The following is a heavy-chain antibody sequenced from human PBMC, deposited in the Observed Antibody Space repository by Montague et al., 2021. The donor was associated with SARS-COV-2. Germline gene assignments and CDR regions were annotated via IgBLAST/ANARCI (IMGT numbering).Heavy chain of an antibody. V-gene: IGHV6-1*01. CDR1: GDSVSSKSVA. CDR3: ASSGITLTGLDAFDI. Sequence: CAISGDSVSSKSVAWNWIRQSPSRGLEWLGRTYYRSKWDSDYAESVKRRLVITPDTSKNQVSLQLNSVIPEDTAVYLCASSGITLTGLDAFDIWGQGTVVTVSS. D-gene: IGHD3-9*01. CDR2: TYYRSKWDS. J-gene: IGHJ3*02.